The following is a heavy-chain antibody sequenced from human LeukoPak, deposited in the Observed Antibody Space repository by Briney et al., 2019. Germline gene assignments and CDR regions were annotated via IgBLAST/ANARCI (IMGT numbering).Heavy chain of an antibody. D-gene: IGHD4-17*01. CDR3: ARDKNYGDSWDY. Sequence: GGSLRLSCAASGFTFSSYEMNWVRQAPGKGLEWVSYISSSGSTIYYADSVKGRFTISRDNAKKSLYLQMNSLRAEDTAVYYCARDKNYGDSWDYWGQGTLVTVSS. CDR1: GFTFSSYE. V-gene: IGHV3-48*03. CDR2: ISSSGSTI. J-gene: IGHJ4*02.